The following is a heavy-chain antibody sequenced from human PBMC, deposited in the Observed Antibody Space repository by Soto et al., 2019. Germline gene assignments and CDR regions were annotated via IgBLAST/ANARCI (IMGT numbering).Heavy chain of an antibody. CDR2: INPKTGDT. J-gene: IGHJ5*02. CDR1: GYTFTALY. CDR3: ATVTNGTTGWYRP. V-gene: IGHV1-2*02. D-gene: IGHD1-1*01. Sequence: QVQLVQSGTEVKKPGASVTVSCKSSGYTFTALYLHWLRQAPGQGLEWVGWINPKTGDTKSSQKFQGRVTMSRDTSVSTDYIDLTSLTSDATAMYYCATVTNGTTGWYRPWGQGTRVT.